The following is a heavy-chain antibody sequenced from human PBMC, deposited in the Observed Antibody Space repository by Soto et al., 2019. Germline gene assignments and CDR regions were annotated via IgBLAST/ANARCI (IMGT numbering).Heavy chain of an antibody. CDR1: GGTLSDHG. V-gene: IGHV1-69*06. J-gene: IGHJ3*02. CDR3: ARGVYGSGNYYTGPSAFDI. Sequence: QVQLEQSGAEVKKPGSSVKVSCKASGGTLSDHGVAWLRQAPGQGLEWMGGTIPVFNTAKYAQEFQGRVTVTADKFTNIAYMDLSSLRSEDTAFYFCARGVYGSGNYYTGPSAFDIWGQGTMVIVSS. CDR2: TIPVFNTA. D-gene: IGHD3-10*01.